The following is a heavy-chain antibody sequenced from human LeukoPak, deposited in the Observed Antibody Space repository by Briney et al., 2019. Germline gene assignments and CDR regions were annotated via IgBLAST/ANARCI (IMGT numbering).Heavy chain of an antibody. D-gene: IGHD3-22*01. CDR3: ARVFGDYYDSSGYGDYFDY. V-gene: IGHV3-11*01. J-gene: IGHJ4*02. Sequence: GGSLRLSCAASGFTFSDYYMSWIRQAPGKGLEWVSHISSSGSTIYYADSVKGRFTISRDNAKNSLYLQMNSLRAEDTAVYYCARVFGDYYDSSGYGDYFDYWGQGTLVTVSS. CDR1: GFTFSDYY. CDR2: ISSSGSTI.